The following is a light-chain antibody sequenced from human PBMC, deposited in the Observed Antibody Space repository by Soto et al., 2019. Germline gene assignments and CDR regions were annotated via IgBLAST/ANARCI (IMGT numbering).Light chain of an antibody. CDR3: QQSYSPSLT. CDR2: GAS. Sequence: DIQMTQSPSSLSASVGDRVIITCRASQSISIFLNWYQQKPGKAPQVLIYGASSLQSGAPSRFRGSGSGTHFTLTISSLQPEDYATYYCQQSYSPSLTFGGGSRVEIK. V-gene: IGKV1-39*01. J-gene: IGKJ4*01. CDR1: QSISIF.